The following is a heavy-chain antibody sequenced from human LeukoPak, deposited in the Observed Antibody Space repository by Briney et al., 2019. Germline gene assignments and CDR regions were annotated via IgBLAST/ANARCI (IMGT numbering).Heavy chain of an antibody. CDR3: ARVSATVESFDP. D-gene: IGHD4-11*01. CDR1: GYTFTGYY. J-gene: IGHJ5*02. CDR2: INPNSGGT. Sequence: ASVKVSCKASGYTFTGYYMHWVRQAPGQGLEWMGRINPNSGGTNYAQKFQGRVTMTTDTSTSTAYMELRSLRSDDTAVYYCARVSATVESFDPWGQGTLVTVSS. V-gene: IGHV1-2*06.